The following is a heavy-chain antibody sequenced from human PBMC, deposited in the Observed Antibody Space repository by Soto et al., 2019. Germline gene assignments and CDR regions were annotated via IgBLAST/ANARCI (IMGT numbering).Heavy chain of an antibody. CDR3: ARDIRAVRWGEELVPPPYYYYYGMDV. Sequence: GGSLRLSCAASGFTFSSYGMHWVRQAPGKGLEWVAVIWYDGSNKYYADSVKGRFTISRDNSKNTLYLQMNSLRAEDTAVYYCARDIRAVRWGEELVPPPYYYYYGMDVWGQGTTVTVSS. CDR2: IWYDGSNK. CDR1: GFTFSSYG. D-gene: IGHD6-6*01. J-gene: IGHJ6*02. V-gene: IGHV3-33*01.